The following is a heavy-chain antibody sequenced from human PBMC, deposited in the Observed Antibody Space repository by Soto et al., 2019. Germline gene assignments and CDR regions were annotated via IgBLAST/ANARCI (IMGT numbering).Heavy chain of an antibody. D-gene: IGHD2-15*01. Sequence: EVQLLESGGGLVQPGGSLRLSCAASGFTFSSYAMSWVRQAPGKGLEWVSAISGSGGSTYYADSVKGRFTISRDNSKNTLYLQMNSMRAEDTAVYYCAKWAVVAATYYYYYYGMDVWGQGTTVTVSS. J-gene: IGHJ6*02. CDR1: GFTFSSYA. CDR3: AKWAVVAATYYYYYYGMDV. CDR2: ISGSGGST. V-gene: IGHV3-23*01.